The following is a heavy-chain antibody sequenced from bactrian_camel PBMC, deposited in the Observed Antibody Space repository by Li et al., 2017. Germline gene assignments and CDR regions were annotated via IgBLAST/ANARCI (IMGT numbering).Heavy chain of an antibody. CDR2: VYFGGGST. D-gene: IGHD2*01. CDR3: AARDSSYRGRCNWPNVFLYAY. J-gene: IGHJ4*01. V-gene: IGHV3S35*01. CDR1: GHTYSSNC. Sequence: DVQLVESGGGSVQPGGSLRLSCGASGHTYSSNCMGWFRQAPGKEREGVAFVYFGGGSTYYADSVKGRFTISKDNTKKIVSLEMNNLKPEDTGIYYCAARDSSYRGRCNWPNVFLYAYRGLGTQVTVS.